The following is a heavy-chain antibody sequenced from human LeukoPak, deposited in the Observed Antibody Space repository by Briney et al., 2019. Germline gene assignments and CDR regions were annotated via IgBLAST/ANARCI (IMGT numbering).Heavy chain of an antibody. CDR2: ISYDGSNK. Sequence: GGSLRLSCAASGFTFSSYAVSWARQAPGKGLEWVAVISYDGSNKYYADSVKGRFTISRDNSKNTLYLQMNSLRAEDTAVYYCARGDYGDSYFDYWGQGTLVTVSS. J-gene: IGHJ4*02. CDR3: ARGDYGDSYFDY. CDR1: GFTFSSYA. D-gene: IGHD4-17*01. V-gene: IGHV3-30-3*01.